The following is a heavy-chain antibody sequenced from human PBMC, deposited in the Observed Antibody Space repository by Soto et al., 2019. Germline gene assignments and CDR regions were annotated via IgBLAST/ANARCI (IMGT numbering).Heavy chain of an antibody. J-gene: IGHJ6*02. V-gene: IGHV1-8*01. CDR3: ARGGLHTAMVDYYYGMDV. Sequence: ASVKVSCKASGYTFTSYDINWVRQATGQGREWMGWMNPNSGNTGYAQKFQGRVTMTRNTSISTAYMELSSLRSEDTAVYYCARGGLHTAMVDYYYGMDVWGQGXTVPVYS. CDR2: MNPNSGNT. CDR1: GYTFTSYD. D-gene: IGHD5-18*01.